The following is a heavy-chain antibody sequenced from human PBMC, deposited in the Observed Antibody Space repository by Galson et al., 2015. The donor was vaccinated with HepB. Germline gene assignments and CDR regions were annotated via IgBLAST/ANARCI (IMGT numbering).Heavy chain of an antibody. D-gene: IGHD1-7*01. CDR3: ARLNWNYEDY. CDR1: GFTVSSNH. CDR2: IYSGGST. J-gene: IGHJ4*02. V-gene: IGHV3-53*04. Sequence: SLRLSCAASGFTVSSNHMSWVRQAPGKGLEWVSVIYSGGSTYYADSVKGRFTISRHNSKNTLYLQMNSLRAEDTAVYYCARLNWNYEDYWGQGTLVTVSS.